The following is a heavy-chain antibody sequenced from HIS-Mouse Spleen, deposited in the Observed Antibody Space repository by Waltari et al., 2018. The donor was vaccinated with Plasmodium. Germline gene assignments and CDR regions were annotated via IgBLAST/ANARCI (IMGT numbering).Heavy chain of an antibody. J-gene: IGHJ3*02. CDR3: TTGLGAFDI. V-gene: IGHV3-15*01. CDR1: GFTFRNAW. CDR2: MKSKNDGGTT. Sequence: EVQLVESGGGLVKPGGSLRLSCAASGFTFRNAWMSWVRQAPGEGVEWCVRMKSKNDGGTTDYAEPVKGRFTISRDDSKNTLYLQMNSLKTEDTAVYYCTTGLGAFDIWGQGTMVTVSS.